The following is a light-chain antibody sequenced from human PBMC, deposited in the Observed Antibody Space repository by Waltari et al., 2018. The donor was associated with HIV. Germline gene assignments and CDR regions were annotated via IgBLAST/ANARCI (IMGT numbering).Light chain of an antibody. Sequence: DILLTQSPSFLSASVGDRVTISCRAGQGIRKYLAWYQQKPGRAPKLLIYGASTLQSGVPSRFSGSGSGTQFTLTINTLQPEDFATYYCQQQNTYPLTFGPGT. V-gene: IGKV1-9*01. CDR3: QQQNTYPLT. J-gene: IGKJ3*01. CDR1: QGIRKY. CDR2: GAS.